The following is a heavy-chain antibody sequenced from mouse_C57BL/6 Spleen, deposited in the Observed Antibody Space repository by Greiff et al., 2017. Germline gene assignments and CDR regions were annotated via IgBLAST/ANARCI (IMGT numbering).Heavy chain of an antibody. CDR2: INPNNGGT. Sequence: EVQLQQSGPELVKPGASVKIPCKASGYTFTDYNMDWVKQSHGKSLEWIGDINPNNGGTIYNQKFKGKSTLTVDKSSSTAYMGLRSLTSAYTAVYYCARSHYGSSPYYFDFWVQGATLTVSS. CDR3: ARSHYGSSPYYFDF. V-gene: IGHV1-18*01. CDR1: GYTFTDYN. D-gene: IGHD1-1*01. J-gene: IGHJ2*01.